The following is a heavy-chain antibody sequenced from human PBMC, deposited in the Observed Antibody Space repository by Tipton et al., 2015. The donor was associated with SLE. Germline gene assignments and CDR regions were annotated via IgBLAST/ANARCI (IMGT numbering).Heavy chain of an antibody. CDR1: GGSISSISYY. J-gene: IGHJ3*02. V-gene: IGHV4-39*07. Sequence: TLSLTCTVSGGSISSISYYWGWIRQPPGKGLEWIGSIYHSGGTYYNPSLKSRVTISVDTSKNQFSLKLSSVTAADTAVYYCARALAFDIWGQGTMVTVSS. CDR2: IYHSGGT. CDR3: ARALAFDI.